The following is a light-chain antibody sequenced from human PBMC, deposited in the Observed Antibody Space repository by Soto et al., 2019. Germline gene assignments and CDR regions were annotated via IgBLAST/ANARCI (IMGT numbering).Light chain of an antibody. Sequence: QSVLTQPASVSGSPGQSITISCTGTSSDVGGYNYVSWYQQHPGKAPKLMIYEVSNRPSGVSNRFSGSKSGNTASLTISGLQADDEDDYYCCSYTSSSTWVFGGGTKLTVL. CDR1: SSDVGGYNY. CDR3: CSYTSSSTWV. CDR2: EVS. J-gene: IGLJ3*02. V-gene: IGLV2-14*01.